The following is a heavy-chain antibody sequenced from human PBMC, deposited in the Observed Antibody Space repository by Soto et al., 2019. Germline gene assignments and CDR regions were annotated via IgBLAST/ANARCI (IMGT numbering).Heavy chain of an antibody. V-gene: IGHV4-31*03. J-gene: IGHJ4*02. Sequence: QVQLQESGPGLVKPSETLSLTSTVSGGSISNGYYDWSWVRLNPGKGLEWIGHIYHSGRTYYDPSLKSRVSITVGMSKNQYTSNLNSVTAVDTARYDCARWVEGALDHFDCWGQGTPVSVSS. CDR2: IYHSGRT. CDR1: GGSISNGYYD. D-gene: IGHD1-26*01. CDR3: ARWVEGALDHFDC.